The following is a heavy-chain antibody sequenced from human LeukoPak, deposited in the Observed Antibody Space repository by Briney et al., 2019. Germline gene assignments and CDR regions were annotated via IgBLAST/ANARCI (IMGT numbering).Heavy chain of an antibody. V-gene: IGHV1-24*01. CDR3: VTQLSSGWPLRHLPFDY. CDR1: GYTLTELS. J-gene: IGHJ4*02. Sequence: ASVKVSCKVSGYTLTELSMHWVRQAPGKGLEWMGVYDPADGETIYAQKFQGRVTMTEDTSTDTAYMELSSLRSEDTAVYYCVTQLSSGWPLRHLPFDYWGQGTLVTVSS. CDR2: YDPADGET. D-gene: IGHD3-22*01.